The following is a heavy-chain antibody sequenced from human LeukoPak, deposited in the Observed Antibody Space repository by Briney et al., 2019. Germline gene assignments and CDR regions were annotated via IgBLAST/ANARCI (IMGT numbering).Heavy chain of an antibody. V-gene: IGHV4-59*01. CDR2: IYYSGST. CDR1: GGSISSYY. Sequence: SSETLSLXCTVSGGSISSYYWSWIRQPPGKGLEWIGYIYYSGSTNYNPSLKSRVTISVDTSKNQFSLKLSSVTAADTAVYYCARVSYSSGWYAPYYFDYWGQGTLVTVSS. J-gene: IGHJ4*02. CDR3: ARVSYSSGWYAPYYFDY. D-gene: IGHD6-19*01.